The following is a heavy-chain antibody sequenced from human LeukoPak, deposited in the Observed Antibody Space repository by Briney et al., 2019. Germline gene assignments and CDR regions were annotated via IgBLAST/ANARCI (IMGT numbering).Heavy chain of an antibody. CDR2: INPNNGVP. J-gene: IGHJ4*02. D-gene: IGHD3-3*01. CDR1: GYTCMQYY. CDR3: ARDYGDF. Sequence: ASVTVSCTGSGYTCMQYYLHWVRQAPGQGYEWMGWINPNNGVPSYSERFQGRVTMTRDTSINTVYMELTRLTSDDTAVYYCARDYGDFWGQGTLVTVSS. V-gene: IGHV1-2*02.